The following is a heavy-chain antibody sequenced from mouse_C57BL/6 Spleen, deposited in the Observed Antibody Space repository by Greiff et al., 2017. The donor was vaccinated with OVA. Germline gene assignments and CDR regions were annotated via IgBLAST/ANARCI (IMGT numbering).Heavy chain of an antibody. CDR1: GYTFTSYW. D-gene: IGHD1-3*01. Sequence: QVQLKQPGAELVRPGSSVKLSCKASGYTFTSYWMHWVKQRPIQGLEWIGNIDPSDSETHYNQKFKDKATLTVDKSSSTAYMQLSSLTSEDSAVYYCARCSTGCDDWGQGTTLTVSS. CDR2: IDPSDSET. V-gene: IGHV1-52*01. CDR3: ARCSTGCDD. J-gene: IGHJ2*01.